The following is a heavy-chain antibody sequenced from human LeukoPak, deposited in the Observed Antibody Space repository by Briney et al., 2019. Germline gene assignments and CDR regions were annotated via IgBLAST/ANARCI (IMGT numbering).Heavy chain of an antibody. CDR2: ISSSGSTI. V-gene: IGHV3-48*03. CDR3: ARDDTAFTPFDY. J-gene: IGHJ4*02. Sequence: GGSLRLSCAASGFTFSSYEMNWVRQAPGKGLEWVSYISSSGSTIYYADSVKGRFTISRDNSKNMLYLEMNSLSTEDTAVYYCARDDTAFTPFDYWGQGTLVTVSS. CDR1: GFTFSSYE. D-gene: IGHD5-18*01.